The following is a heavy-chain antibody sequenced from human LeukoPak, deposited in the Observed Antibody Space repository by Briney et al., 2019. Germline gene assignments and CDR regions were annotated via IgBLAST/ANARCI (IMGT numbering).Heavy chain of an antibody. D-gene: IGHD1-7*01. V-gene: IGHV3-23*01. CDR3: AKGSRGNYDY. CDR2: IIDSGIST. CDR1: GFTFNNYA. J-gene: IGHJ4*02. Sequence: PGGSLRLSCAASGFTFNNYAMTWVRQAPEKGLEWVSSIIDSGISTYYGDSVKGRFTISRDNSKNTLYLQMNSLRAEDTAVYHCAKGSRGNYDYWGQGTLVTVSS.